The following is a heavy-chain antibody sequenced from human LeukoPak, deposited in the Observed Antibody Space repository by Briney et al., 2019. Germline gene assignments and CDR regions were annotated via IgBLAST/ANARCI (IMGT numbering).Heavy chain of an antibody. D-gene: IGHD4/OR15-4a*01. J-gene: IGHJ4*02. CDR3: ARANSYDDNGYPPELRY. Sequence: GASVKVSCKASGYTFTSYYMHWLRKAPGQGFEWMGWSDPKSGATKYEHFQGWVTMTRDTSISTAYMELNRLTSDDTAVYYCARANSYDDNGYPPELRYWGQGTLVTVSS. CDR1: GYTFTSYY. V-gene: IGHV1-2*04. CDR2: SDPKSGAT.